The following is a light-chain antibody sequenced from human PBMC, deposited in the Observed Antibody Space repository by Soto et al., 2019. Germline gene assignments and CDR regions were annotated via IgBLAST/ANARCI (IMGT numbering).Light chain of an antibody. CDR3: QQYGRSPLYT. J-gene: IGKJ2*01. Sequence: IVLTXSPXTLSLXXXXXATLSCRASQIVSSSYLAWYQHKPGQAPRLLIYGTSSRATGIPDRFSGSGAGTDFTLTISRLEPEDFAVYYFQQYGRSPLYTFGQGTKLEIK. CDR1: QIVSSSY. V-gene: IGKV3-20*01. CDR2: GTS.